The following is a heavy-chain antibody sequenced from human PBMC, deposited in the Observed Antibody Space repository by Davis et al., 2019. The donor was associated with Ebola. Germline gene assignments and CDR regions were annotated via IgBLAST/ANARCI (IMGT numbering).Heavy chain of an antibody. Sequence: ASVKVSCKASGYSFTSTTYALQWVRQAPGQSLEWMGWINTGNANTMASQKFQGRVTFTGDTSASTAYMELSSLSSEDTAVYYCARLWWERDYWGQGILVTVSS. J-gene: IGHJ4*02. CDR3: ARLWWERDY. V-gene: IGHV1-3*04. D-gene: IGHD1-26*01. CDR1: GYSFTSTTYA. CDR2: INTGNANT.